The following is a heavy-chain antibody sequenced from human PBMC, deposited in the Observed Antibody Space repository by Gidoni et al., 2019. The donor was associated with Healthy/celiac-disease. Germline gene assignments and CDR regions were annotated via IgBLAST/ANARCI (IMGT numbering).Heavy chain of an antibody. CDR3: ALATYSSSWY. V-gene: IGHV3-48*01. CDR1: GFPLSSYG. J-gene: IGHJ2*01. Sequence: EVQLVASGGGLVQPGGSLRLSCAASGFPLSSYGMNWVRQAPGKGLEWVSYISSSSSTIYYADSVKGRCTISRDKAKNSLYLEMNSLRAEYTAVYYCALATYSSSWY. D-gene: IGHD6-13*01. CDR2: ISSSSSTI.